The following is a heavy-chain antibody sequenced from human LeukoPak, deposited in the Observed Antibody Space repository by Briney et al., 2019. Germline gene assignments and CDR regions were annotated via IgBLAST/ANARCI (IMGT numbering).Heavy chain of an antibody. D-gene: IGHD2-8*01. CDR2: FSGSGGTT. CDR3: ANGNRCTSPNCLGYYYFYMDV. CDR1: GFTLSSSW. Sequence: GGSLRLSCEASGFTLSSSWMHWVRQAPGRGLEWVSGFSGSGGTTYYADSVKGRFTISRDNSKNTLYLQMNSLRAEDTAVYYCANGNRCTSPNCLGYYYFYMDVWGKGTTVTVSS. J-gene: IGHJ6*03. V-gene: IGHV3-23*01.